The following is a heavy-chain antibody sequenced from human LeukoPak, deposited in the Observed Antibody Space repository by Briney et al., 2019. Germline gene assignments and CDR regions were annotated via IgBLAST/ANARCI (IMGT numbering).Heavy chain of an antibody. CDR3: ARDKRSIINAFDI. J-gene: IGHJ3*02. D-gene: IGHD4-17*01. Sequence: SETLSLTCTVSGVSITRHFWSWIRQPPGKGLEWIGDISDTGITNYNPSLKSRVTISVDTSKNQFSLKPSSVTAADTAVYYCARDKRSIINAFDIWGPGRMVTVSS. V-gene: IGHV4-59*11. CDR1: GVSITRHF. CDR2: ISDTGIT.